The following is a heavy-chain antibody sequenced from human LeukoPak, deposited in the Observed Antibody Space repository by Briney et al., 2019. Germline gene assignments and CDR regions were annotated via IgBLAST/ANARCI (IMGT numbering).Heavy chain of an antibody. V-gene: IGHV3-72*01. Sequence: GGSLRLSCAATGFSFSDSFMSWVRQAPGKGLEWVGRSRYKADSYTAQYAASVRGRFTISRDESKNSLYLQISSLETEDAAVYYCATSSWYRLAYWGQGSLVTVSS. J-gene: IGHJ4*02. CDR3: ATSSWYRLAY. D-gene: IGHD6-13*01. CDR1: GFSFSDSF. CDR2: SRYKADSYTA.